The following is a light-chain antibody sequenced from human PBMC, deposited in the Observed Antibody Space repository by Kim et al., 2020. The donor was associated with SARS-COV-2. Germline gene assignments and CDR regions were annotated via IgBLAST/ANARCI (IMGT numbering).Light chain of an antibody. V-gene: IGLV3-1*01. J-gene: IGLJ2*01. CDR2: QDS. CDR1: KLGDKY. Sequence: VSQGQTASNTCSGDKLGDKYACWYQQKPGQSPVLVIYQDSKRPSGIPERFSGSNSGNTATLTISGTQAMDEADYYCQAWDSSTVVFGGGTQLTVL. CDR3: QAWDSSTVV.